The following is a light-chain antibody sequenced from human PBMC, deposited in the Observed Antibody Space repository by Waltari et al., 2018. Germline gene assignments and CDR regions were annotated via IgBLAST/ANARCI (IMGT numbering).Light chain of an antibody. Sequence: DIQMTQSPSSLSASVGDRVTITCRTSQSISDSLNWYQQQPGKAPRLLIYGASSLQSGGPLRFSGSGSGTDFTLTINSLQPEDFGTYFCQQGYTTPYTFGQGTKLEIK. CDR1: QSISDS. V-gene: IGKV1-39*01. J-gene: IGKJ2*01. CDR2: GAS. CDR3: QQGYTTPYT.